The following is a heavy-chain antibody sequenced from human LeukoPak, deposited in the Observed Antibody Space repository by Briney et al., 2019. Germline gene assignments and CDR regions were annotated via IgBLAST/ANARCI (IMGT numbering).Heavy chain of an antibody. D-gene: IGHD1-26*01. CDR2: IYHSGST. CDR3: ARSGSYFRWFDP. Sequence: SETLSLTCAVSGGSISSGGYSWSWIRQPPGKGLEWIGYIYHSGSTYYNPSLKSRVTISVDRSKNQFSLKLSSVTAADTAVYYCARSGSYFRWFDPWGRGTLVTVSS. V-gene: IGHV4-30-2*01. J-gene: IGHJ5*02. CDR1: GGSISSGGYS.